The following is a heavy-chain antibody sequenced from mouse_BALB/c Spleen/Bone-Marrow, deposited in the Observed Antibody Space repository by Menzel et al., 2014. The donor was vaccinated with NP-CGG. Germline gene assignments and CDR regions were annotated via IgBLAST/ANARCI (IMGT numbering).Heavy chain of an antibody. CDR1: GFDFSRYW. V-gene: IGHV4-1*02. D-gene: IGHD1-2*01. CDR3: AKNYYYGYVAY. Sequence: EVQRVESGGGLVQPGGSLKLSCAASGFDFSRYWMTWVRQAPGKGLEWIGEINPASSTINYTPSLKDKFIISRDNAKNTLYLQMSKARSEDTALYYCAKNYYYGYVAYWGQGTLVTVSA. J-gene: IGHJ3*01. CDR2: INPASSTI.